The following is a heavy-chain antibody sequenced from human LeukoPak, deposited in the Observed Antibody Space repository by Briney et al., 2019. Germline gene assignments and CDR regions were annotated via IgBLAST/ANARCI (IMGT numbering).Heavy chain of an antibody. D-gene: IGHD3-22*01. Sequence: SETLSLTCAVYGGSFSGYYWSWIRQPPGKGLEWIGEINHSGSTNYNPSLKSRVTISVDTSKNQFSLKLSSVTAADTAVYYCARDIPRQSRHSSGYRTTDYWGQGTLVTVSS. CDR1: GGSFSGYY. V-gene: IGHV4-34*01. CDR2: INHSGST. CDR3: ARDIPRQSRHSSGYRTTDY. J-gene: IGHJ4*02.